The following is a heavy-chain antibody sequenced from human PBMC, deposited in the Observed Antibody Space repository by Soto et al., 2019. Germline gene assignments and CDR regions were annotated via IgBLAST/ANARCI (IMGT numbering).Heavy chain of an antibody. CDR3: ARRYCSGGSCYSGWFDP. J-gene: IGHJ5*02. CDR2: IYHSGST. D-gene: IGHD2-15*01. Sequence: QLQLQESGSGLVKPSQTLSLTCAVSGGSISSGGYSWSWIRQPPGKGLEWIGYIYHSGSTYYNPSLKRRVTISVDRSKNQFALKLSSVTAADTAVYYCARRYCSGGSCYSGWFDPWGQGTLVTVSS. CDR1: GGSISSGGYS. V-gene: IGHV4-30-2*01.